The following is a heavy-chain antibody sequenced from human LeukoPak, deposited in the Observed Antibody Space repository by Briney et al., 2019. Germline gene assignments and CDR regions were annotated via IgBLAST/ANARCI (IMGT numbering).Heavy chain of an antibody. CDR3: AKAPVTTCRGAYCYPFDY. J-gene: IGHJ4*02. D-gene: IGHD2-21*01. CDR2: ISDSGNT. CDR1: GFTLSSYA. V-gene: IGHV3-23*01. Sequence: GGSLRLSCAASGFTLSSYAMSWARQAPGKGLEWVSAISDSGNTYHADSVKGRLTISRDSSKNTLFLQMNRLRPEDAAVYYCAKAPVTTCRGAYCYPFDYWGQGTLVTVSS.